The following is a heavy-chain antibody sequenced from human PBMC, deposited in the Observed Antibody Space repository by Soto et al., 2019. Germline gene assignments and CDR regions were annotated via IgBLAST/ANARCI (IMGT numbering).Heavy chain of an antibody. CDR3: AKGTAVTTGDMAY. D-gene: IGHD4-17*01. V-gene: IGHV3-23*01. CDR1: GFTFSSFA. J-gene: IGHJ4*02. Sequence: EVQLLESGGGLVQPGGSLRLSCAASGFTFSSFAMTWVRQAPGKGLEWVSSLTGSGDSTHYADSVKGRFTISRDNSKNTLYLQMNSLRADDTALYYCAKGTAVTTGDMAYWGQGTLVTVSS. CDR2: LTGSGDST.